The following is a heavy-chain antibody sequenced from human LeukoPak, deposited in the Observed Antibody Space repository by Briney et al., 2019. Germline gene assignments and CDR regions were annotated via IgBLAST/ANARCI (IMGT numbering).Heavy chain of an antibody. CDR3: AKGYNCSSTSCLYYYMDV. J-gene: IGHJ6*03. CDR1: GFTFRSYA. D-gene: IGHD2-2*01. V-gene: IGHV3-23*01. CDR2: ISGSGGST. Sequence: PGGSLRLSCAASGFTFRSYAMGWVRQAPGKGLEWVSAISGSGGSTYYVDSVKGRFTISRDNSKNTLYLQMNSLRAEDTAVYYCAKGYNCSSTSCLYYYMDVWGKGTTVTVSS.